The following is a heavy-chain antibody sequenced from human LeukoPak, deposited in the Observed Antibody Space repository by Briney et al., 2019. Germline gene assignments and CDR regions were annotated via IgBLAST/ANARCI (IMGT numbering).Heavy chain of an antibody. Sequence: PGGSLRLSCAASGFIFSTYWMSWVRQAPGKGPECVANIKQDGSETHYVDSVKGRFTISRDNAKNSLYLQMNSLRDEDTAVYYCARADSSIAARLSRSSIFNYYYYMDVWGKGTTVTVSS. CDR1: GFIFSTYW. CDR3: ARADSSIAARLSRSSIFNYYYYMDV. V-gene: IGHV3-7*01. CDR2: IKQDGSET. J-gene: IGHJ6*03. D-gene: IGHD6-6*01.